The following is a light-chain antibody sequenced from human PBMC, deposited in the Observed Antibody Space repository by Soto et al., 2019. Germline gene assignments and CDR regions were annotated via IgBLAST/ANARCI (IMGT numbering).Light chain of an antibody. J-gene: IGLJ1*01. CDR2: GNS. CDR1: SSNIGAGYD. CDR3: QSYDSSLSGSCV. V-gene: IGLV1-40*01. Sequence: QSVPTQPPSVSGAPGQRVTISCTGSSSNIGAGYDVHWYQQLPGTAPKLLIYGNSNRPSGVPDRFSGSKSGTSASLAITGLQAEDEADYYCQSYDSSLSGSCVFGTGTKVTV.